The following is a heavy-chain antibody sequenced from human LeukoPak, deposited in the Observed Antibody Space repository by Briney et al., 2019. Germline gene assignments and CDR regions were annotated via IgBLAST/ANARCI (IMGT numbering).Heavy chain of an antibody. CDR1: GYTFTSYY. D-gene: IGHD3-16*01. V-gene: IGHV1-46*01. J-gene: IGHJ4*02. Sequence: GASVKVSCKASGYTFTSYYMHWVRQAPGQGLEWMGIIYPGGGTTTYAQNFQGRVSMTRDTSTSTGYMELSSLTSEDTAVYYCATYLFAVGRVTVDWGQGTLVIVSS. CDR2: IYPGGGTT. CDR3: ATYLFAVGRVTVD.